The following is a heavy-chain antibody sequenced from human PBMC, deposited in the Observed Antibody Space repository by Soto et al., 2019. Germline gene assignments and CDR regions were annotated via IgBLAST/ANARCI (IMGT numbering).Heavy chain of an antibody. CDR2: IWYDGSNK. D-gene: IGHD1-26*01. V-gene: IGHV3-33*01. CDR1: GFTFSSYG. CDR3: ARDGRELLPGGAFDI. Sequence: QVQLVESGGGVVQPGRSLRLSCAASGFTFSSYGMHWVRQAPGKGLEWVAGIWYDGSNKYYADSLKGRFTISRDNSKNTLYLQMNSLRAEDTAVYYCARDGRELLPGGAFDIWGQGTMVTVSS. J-gene: IGHJ3*02.